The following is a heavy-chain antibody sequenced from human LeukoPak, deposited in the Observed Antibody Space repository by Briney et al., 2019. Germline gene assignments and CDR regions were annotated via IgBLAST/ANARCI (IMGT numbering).Heavy chain of an antibody. CDR2: LKSNSGKT. J-gene: IGHJ6*02. CDR3: ARGPQWIQLWSPSGMDV. V-gene: IGHV1-8*01. Sequence: ASVKVSCKASGDTFANFDINWVRQATGRGLEWMGWLKSNSGKTDYAQKFQGRVTMTRDTSTSTAYMELSSLRSEDTAVYYCARGPQWIQLWSPSGMDVWGQGTTVTVSS. CDR1: GDTFANFD. D-gene: IGHD5-18*01.